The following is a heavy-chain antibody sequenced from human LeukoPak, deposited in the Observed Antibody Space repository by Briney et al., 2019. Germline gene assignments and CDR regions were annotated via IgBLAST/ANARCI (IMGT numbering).Heavy chain of an antibody. V-gene: IGHV3-53*01. J-gene: IGHJ4*02. CDR1: GFTVSSNY. Sequence: PGGSLRLSCAVFGFTVSSNYMSWVRQAPGKGLEWVSVIYSGGSTYYADSVKGRFTISRDNSKNTLYLQVDSLRAEDTAVYYCARGLSGSYHYFDYWGQGTLVTVSS. CDR3: ARGLSGSYHYFDY. D-gene: IGHD1-26*01. CDR2: IYSGGST.